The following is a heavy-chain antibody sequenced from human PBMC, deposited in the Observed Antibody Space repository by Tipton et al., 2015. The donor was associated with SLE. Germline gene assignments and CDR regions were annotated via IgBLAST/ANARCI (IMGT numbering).Heavy chain of an antibody. V-gene: IGHV4-59*01. Sequence: TLSLTCTVSGDSISSYYWSWIRQPPGKGLEWIGYIYYSGSTNYNPPLKSRVTISVDTSKNLFSLKLSSVTAADTAVYYCARERSPGIVWGQGTMVTVSS. J-gene: IGHJ3*01. CDR3: ARERSPGIV. CDR1: GDSISSYY. CDR2: IYYSGST.